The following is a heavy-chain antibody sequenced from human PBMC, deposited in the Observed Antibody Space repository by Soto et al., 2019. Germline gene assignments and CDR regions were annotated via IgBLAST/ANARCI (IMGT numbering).Heavy chain of an antibody. Sequence: GSLRLPCTASGFTFSSYSMNWVRQAPGKGLEWVSYISSSSSTIYYADSVKGRFTISRDNAKNSLYLQMNSLRDEDTAVYYCARSYSSSFEIDYWGQGTLVTVSS. D-gene: IGHD6-6*01. CDR3: ARSYSSSFEIDY. J-gene: IGHJ4*02. CDR1: GFTFSSYS. V-gene: IGHV3-48*02. CDR2: ISSSSSTI.